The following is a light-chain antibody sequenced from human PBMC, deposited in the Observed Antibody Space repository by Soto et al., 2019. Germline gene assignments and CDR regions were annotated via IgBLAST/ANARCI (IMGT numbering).Light chain of an antibody. V-gene: IGKV3-15*01. CDR2: GAA. J-gene: IGKJ5*01. Sequence: DILITQSPATLSVSPGESATISCRASQRVSSNSTWYQQNPAQAPRLLIYGAATMPTGIPARFSGSGSGSEFTFTSRSLQSEDFGVYYCQRDNKWAPMTFGQGTRLEIK. CDR3: QRDNKWAPMT. CDR1: QRVSSN.